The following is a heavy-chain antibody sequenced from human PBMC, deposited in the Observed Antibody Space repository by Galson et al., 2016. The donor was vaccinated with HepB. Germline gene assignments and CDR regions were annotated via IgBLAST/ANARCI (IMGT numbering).Heavy chain of an antibody. CDR3: AKTHSTSLWVFDY. CDR2: IRGTGGKT. Sequence: SLRLSCAASGFTFNTYAMSWVRQAPGKGLEWVSAIRGTGGKTYYADSVKGRFTISGDNSKNTLYLQMNSQRAEDTALYYCAKTHSTSLWVFDYWGQGTLVTVSS. CDR1: GFTFNTYA. D-gene: IGHD2-21*01. V-gene: IGHV3-23*01. J-gene: IGHJ4*02.